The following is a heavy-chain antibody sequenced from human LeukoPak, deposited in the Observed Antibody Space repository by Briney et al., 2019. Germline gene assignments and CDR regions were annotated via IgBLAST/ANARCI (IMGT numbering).Heavy chain of an antibody. J-gene: IGHJ6*03. Sequence: PGGSLRLSCAASGFTFSSYAMSWVRQAPGKGLEWVSAISGSGGSTYYADSVKGRFTISRDNSKNTLYLQMNSLRAEDTAVYYCAKAFTIFGVVIAMDVWGKGTTVTVSS. V-gene: IGHV3-23*01. D-gene: IGHD3-3*01. CDR2: ISGSGGST. CDR3: AKAFTIFGVVIAMDV. CDR1: GFTFSSYA.